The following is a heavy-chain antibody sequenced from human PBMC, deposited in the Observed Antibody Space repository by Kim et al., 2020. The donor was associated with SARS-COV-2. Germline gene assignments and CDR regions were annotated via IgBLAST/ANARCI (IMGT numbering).Heavy chain of an antibody. V-gene: IGHV4-39*07. CDR1: GGSISSSSYY. CDR3: AREPPALGYSSSWYVTNWFDP. Sequence: SETLSLTCTVSGGSISSSSYYWGWIRQPPGKGLEWIGSIYYSGSTYYNPSLKSRVTISVDTSKNQFSLKLSSVTAADTAVYYCAREPPALGYSSSWYVTNWFDPWGQGTLVTVSS. CDR2: IYYSGST. J-gene: IGHJ5*02. D-gene: IGHD6-13*01.